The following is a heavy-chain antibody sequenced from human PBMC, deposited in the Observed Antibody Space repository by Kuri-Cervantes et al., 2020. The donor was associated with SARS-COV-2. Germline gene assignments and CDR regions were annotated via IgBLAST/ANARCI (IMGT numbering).Heavy chain of an antibody. D-gene: IGHD5-18*01. J-gene: IGHJ4*02. V-gene: IGHV3-23*01. CDR3: AKRMPKYSYGQGPLDY. CDR2: ISGSGGST. CDR1: GLTFSSYA. Sequence: RGCLCLSSAASGLTFSSYAMCWVRQAPGKGLEWVSAISGSGGSTYYADSVKGRFTISRDNSKNTMYLQMNSLRAEDTAVYYCAKRMPKYSYGQGPLDYWDQAILATVSS.